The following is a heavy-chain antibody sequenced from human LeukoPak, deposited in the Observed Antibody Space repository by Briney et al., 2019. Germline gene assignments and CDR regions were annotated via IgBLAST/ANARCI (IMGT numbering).Heavy chain of an antibody. CDR1: GGSFSGYY. CDR3: ARGCRYYDFWSGYHYYFDY. J-gene: IGHJ4*02. V-gene: IGHV4-34*01. CDR2: INHSGRT. D-gene: IGHD3-3*01. Sequence: SETLSLTCAVYGGSFSGYYWSWIRQPPGKGLEWIGEINHSGRTNYNPSLKSRVTISVDTSKNQFSLKLSSVTAADTAVYYCARGCRYYDFWSGYHYYFDYWGQGTLVTVSS.